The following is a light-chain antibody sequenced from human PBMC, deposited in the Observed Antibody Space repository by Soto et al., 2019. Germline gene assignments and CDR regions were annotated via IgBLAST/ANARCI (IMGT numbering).Light chain of an antibody. V-gene: IGKV3-15*01. Sequence: EIVMTQSPATLSVSPGERATLSCRASQRVSSNLPWYQQKPGQTPKLLIYVASTRATGMPARFSGSGSGTELTLTISSLQSEDFAVYYCQQYNVWPLTFGGGTKVEFK. J-gene: IGKJ4*01. CDR3: QQYNVWPLT. CDR1: QRVSSN. CDR2: VAS.